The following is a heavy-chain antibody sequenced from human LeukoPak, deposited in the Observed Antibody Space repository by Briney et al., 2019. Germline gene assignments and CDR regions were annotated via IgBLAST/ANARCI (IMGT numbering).Heavy chain of an antibody. J-gene: IGHJ4*02. Sequence: ASVKVSCKASGYTFTSYDINWVRQATGQGLEWMGWMNPNSGNTGYAQKFQGRVTMTRDTSISTAYMELSSLRSEDTAVYYCARASSGYGSRGDYWGQGTLVTVSS. CDR3: ARASSGYGSRGDY. V-gene: IGHV1-8*01. D-gene: IGHD5-12*01. CDR1: GYTFTSYD. CDR2: MNPNSGNT.